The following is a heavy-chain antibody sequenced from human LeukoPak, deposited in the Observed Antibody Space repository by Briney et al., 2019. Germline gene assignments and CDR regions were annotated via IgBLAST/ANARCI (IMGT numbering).Heavy chain of an antibody. CDR3: ARDFWSGYDY. Sequence: GGSLRLSCAASAFTSSSYSMNWVRQATGKGLDLFSSISSSSSYIYYADSVNGRFNVSRDNAKNSLYLQMNSLRAEDTAVYYCARDFWSGYDYWGQGTLVTVSS. D-gene: IGHD3-3*01. V-gene: IGHV3-21*01. CDR1: AFTSSSYS. CDR2: ISSSSSYI. J-gene: IGHJ4*02.